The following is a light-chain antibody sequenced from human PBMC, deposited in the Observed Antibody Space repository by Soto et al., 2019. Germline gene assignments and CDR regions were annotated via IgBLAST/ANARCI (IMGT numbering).Light chain of an antibody. CDR2: EVS. V-gene: IGLV2-14*01. J-gene: IGLJ2*01. CDR1: SSDVGGYNY. CDR3: TSYTTSNTLPVL. Sequence: QSALTQPASVSGSPGQSITISCTGTSSDVGGYNYVSWYQHHPGKAPKLMIHEVSNRPSGVSNRFSGSKSDNTASLTISGLQAEDEADYYCTSYTTSNTLPVLFGGGTKLTVL.